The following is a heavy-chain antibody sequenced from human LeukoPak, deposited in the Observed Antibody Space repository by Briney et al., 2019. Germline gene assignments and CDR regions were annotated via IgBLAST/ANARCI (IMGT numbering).Heavy chain of an antibody. Sequence: SGPTLVKPTQTLTLTCTFSGFSLSTSGVGVGWIHQPPGKALEWLALIYWNDDKRYSPSLKSRLTITKDTSKNQVVLTMTNMDPVDTATYYCAHRLSGATLGRYFDYWGQGTLVTVSS. D-gene: IGHD7-27*01. J-gene: IGHJ4*02. CDR2: IYWNDDK. V-gene: IGHV2-5*01. CDR1: GFSLSTSGVG. CDR3: AHRLSGATLGRYFDY.